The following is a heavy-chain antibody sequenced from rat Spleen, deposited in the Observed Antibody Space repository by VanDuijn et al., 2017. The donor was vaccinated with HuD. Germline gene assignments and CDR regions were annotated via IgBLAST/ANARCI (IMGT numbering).Heavy chain of an antibody. Sequence: EVQLVESGGGLVQPGRSLKLSCVASGFTFSDYNMAWVRQAPKKGLEWVATISYDGSSTYYRDSVKGRYTISRDNAKSTLYLQMDSLRSEDTATYYCASTDWALFDYWGQGVMVTVSS. J-gene: IGHJ2*01. CDR1: GFTFSDYN. CDR2: ISYDGSST. V-gene: IGHV5-7*01. CDR3: ASTDWALFDY. D-gene: IGHD5-1*01.